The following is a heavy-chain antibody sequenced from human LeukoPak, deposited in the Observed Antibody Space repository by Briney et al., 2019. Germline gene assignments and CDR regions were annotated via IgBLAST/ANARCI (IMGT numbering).Heavy chain of an antibody. V-gene: IGHV3-7*03. Sequence: GGSLRLSCTASGFIFNDFWMSWVRQAPGEGLEWVANIRHDGSAKNYVDSVKGRFTISRDNAKNSLYLQMNSLRAGDTAVYYCARVRPPLYFDYWAREPWSPSPQ. CDR1: GFIFNDFW. CDR2: IRHDGSAK. J-gene: IGHJ4*02. D-gene: IGHD6-25*01. CDR3: ARVRPPLYFDY.